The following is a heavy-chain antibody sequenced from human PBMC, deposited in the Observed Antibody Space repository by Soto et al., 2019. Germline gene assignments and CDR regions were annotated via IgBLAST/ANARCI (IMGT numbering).Heavy chain of an antibody. J-gene: IGHJ5*02. CDR1: GYTFTGYY. CDR2: INPNSGDT. Sequence: QVQLVQSGAEVKKPGASVKVSCKASGYTFTGYYIHWVRQAPGQGLEWTGWINPNSGDTNLAQKFQGRVTMTRDTSISTTYMELSRLASDDTAAYFCARGIVVRGQGWFDPWGQGTLVTVSS. CDR3: ARGIVVRGQGWFDP. D-gene: IGHD2-15*01. V-gene: IGHV1-2*02.